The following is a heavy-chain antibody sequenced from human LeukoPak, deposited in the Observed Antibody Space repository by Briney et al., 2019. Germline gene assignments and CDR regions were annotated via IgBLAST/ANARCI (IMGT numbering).Heavy chain of an antibody. CDR1: GVSISTNTW. CDR2: IFHSESV. CDR3: AREISGARAFEY. J-gene: IGHJ4*02. D-gene: IGHD3-3*01. V-gene: IGHV4-4*02. Sequence: SGTLSLTCAVSGVSISTNTWWSWVRQTPGKGLEWIGEIFHSESVNSNPSLESRLTISLDKSKNHFSLELTSVTAADTALYFCAREISGARAFEYWGQGILVTVSS.